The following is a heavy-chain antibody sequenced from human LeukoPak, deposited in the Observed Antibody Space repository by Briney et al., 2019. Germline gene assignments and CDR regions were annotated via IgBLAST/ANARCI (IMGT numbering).Heavy chain of an antibody. CDR3: ARENWNWRPHYYYGMDV. CDR1: GFTFSSYA. CDR2: ISYDGSNK. D-gene: IGHD1-7*01. Sequence: GGSLRLSCAASGFTFSSYAMHWVRQAPGKGLEWVAVISYDGSNKYYADSVKGRFTISRDNPKNTLYLQMNSLRAEDTAVYYCARENWNWRPHYYYGMDVWGQGTTVTVSS. V-gene: IGHV3-30-3*01. J-gene: IGHJ6*02.